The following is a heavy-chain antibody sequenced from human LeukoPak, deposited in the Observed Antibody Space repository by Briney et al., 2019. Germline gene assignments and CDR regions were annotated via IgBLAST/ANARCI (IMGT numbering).Heavy chain of an antibody. Sequence: PSETLSLTCNVSGGSICGQTLQWDWTRQPGGKGLEWIATIYYHVHPSYNPSLLRRVAISIDISKSQFSLHLSSVTAADTAIYYCARLTALAWHRGAFDIWGPGTMVTVSS. V-gene: IGHV4-39*01. CDR3: ARLTALAWHRGAFDI. CDR2: IYYHVHP. D-gene: IGHD6-19*01. CDR1: GGSICGQTLQ. J-gene: IGHJ3*02.